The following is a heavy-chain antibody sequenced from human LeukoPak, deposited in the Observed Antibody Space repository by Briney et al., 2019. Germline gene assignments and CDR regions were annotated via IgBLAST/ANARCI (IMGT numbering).Heavy chain of an antibody. J-gene: IGHJ4*02. CDR1: GYTFTSYY. CDR3: ARGSIYYDSSGYLRSDY. CDR2: INPSGGST. D-gene: IGHD3-22*01. Sequence: ASVKVSCKASGYTFTSYYMHWVRQAPGQGLEWMGIINPSGGSTSYAQKFQGRVTMTRDTSTSTVYMELSSLRAEDTAVYYCARGSIYYDSSGYLRSDYWGQGTLVTVSS. V-gene: IGHV1-46*01.